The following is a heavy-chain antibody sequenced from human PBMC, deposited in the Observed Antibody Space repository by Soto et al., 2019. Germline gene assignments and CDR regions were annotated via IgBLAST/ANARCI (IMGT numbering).Heavy chain of an antibody. D-gene: IGHD1-26*01. CDR2: INPSGGST. Sequence: GASVKVSCKASGYTFTSYYMHWVRQAPGQGLEWMGIINPSGGSTSYAQKFQGRVTMTRDTSTSTVYMELSSLRSEDTAVYYCASALSGSYSSTVIDYWGQGTLVTVSS. J-gene: IGHJ4*02. CDR3: ASALSGSYSSTVIDY. V-gene: IGHV1-46*03. CDR1: GYTFTSYY.